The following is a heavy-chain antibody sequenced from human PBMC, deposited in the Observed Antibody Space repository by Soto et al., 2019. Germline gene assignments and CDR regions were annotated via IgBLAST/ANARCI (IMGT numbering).Heavy chain of an antibody. J-gene: IGHJ4*02. D-gene: IGHD1-26*01. CDR1: GFTFSSYS. CDR2: ISSSSSYI. CDR3: ARDGIDIVGATIYYFDY. V-gene: IGHV3-21*01. Sequence: EVQLVESGGGLVKPGGSLRLSCAASGFTFSSYSMNWVRQARGKGLEWVSSISSSSSYIYYADSVKGRFTISRDNAKNSLYLQMNSLRAEDTAVYYCARDGIDIVGATIYYFDYWGQGTLVTVSS.